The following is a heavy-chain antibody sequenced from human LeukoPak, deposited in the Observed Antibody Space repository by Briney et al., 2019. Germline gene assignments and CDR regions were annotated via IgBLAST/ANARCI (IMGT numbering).Heavy chain of an antibody. CDR3: ARAHRGYFDY. D-gene: IGHD3-10*01. CDR2: INPSGGST. CDR1: GYTFTSYY. V-gene: IGHV1-46*01. J-gene: IGHJ4*02. Sequence: GASVKVSCKASGYTFTSYYMHWVRQAPGQGLEWMGIINPSGGSTSYAQKFRGRVTVTRDTSTSTVYMELSSLRSEDTAVYYCARAHRGYFDYWGQGTLVTVSS.